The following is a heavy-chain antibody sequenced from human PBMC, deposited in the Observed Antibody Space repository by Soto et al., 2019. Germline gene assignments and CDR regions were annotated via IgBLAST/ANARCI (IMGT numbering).Heavy chain of an antibody. D-gene: IGHD6-19*01. Sequence: SETLSLTCTVSGGSISSSSYYWGWIRQPPGKGLEWIGSIYYSGSTYYNPSLKSRVTISVDTSKNQFSLKLSSVTAADTAVYYCARQSAVVAVAGEFDPWGQGTLVTVSS. CDR2: IYYSGST. CDR3: ARQSAVVAVAGEFDP. J-gene: IGHJ5*02. V-gene: IGHV4-39*01. CDR1: GGSISSSSYY.